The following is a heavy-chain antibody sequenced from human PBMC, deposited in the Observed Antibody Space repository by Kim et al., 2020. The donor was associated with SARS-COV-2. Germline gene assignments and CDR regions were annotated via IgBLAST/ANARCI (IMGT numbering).Heavy chain of an antibody. Sequence: SETLSLTYTVSGGSISSSSYYWGWIRQPPGKGLEWIGSLYYSGNTYYNPSLKSRVTISVDTSKNQFSLKLTSVTAADTAVYYCARQGALYSNSPSRFDSWGQGTLLTVSS. CDR1: GGSISSSSYY. D-gene: IGHD6-6*01. CDR3: ARQGALYSNSPSRFDS. J-gene: IGHJ4*02. CDR2: LYYSGNT. V-gene: IGHV4-39*01.